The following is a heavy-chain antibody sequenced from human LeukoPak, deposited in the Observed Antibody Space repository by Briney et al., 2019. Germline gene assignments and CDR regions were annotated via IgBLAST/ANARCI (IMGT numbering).Heavy chain of an antibody. CDR3: ARGASSGYRIDY. V-gene: IGHV3-74*01. D-gene: IGHD5-18*01. CDR2: ISKDGSTT. CDR1: GFTFNNYW. Sequence: GGSLRLSCAASGFTFNNYWMHWVRQAPGKGLAWVSRISKDGSTTNYADSVKGRITISRDNAKNTLYLQMNSLTAEDTALYYCARGASSGYRIDYWGQGTLVTVSS. J-gene: IGHJ4*02.